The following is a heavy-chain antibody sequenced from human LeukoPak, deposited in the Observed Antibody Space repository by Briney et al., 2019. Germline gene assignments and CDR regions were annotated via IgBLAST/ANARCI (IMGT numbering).Heavy chain of an antibody. CDR3: ARDSHTALFDY. CDR1: GYTFTGYY. V-gene: IGHV1-2*02. J-gene: IGHJ4*02. CDR2: INPNSGGT. D-gene: IGHD5-18*01. Sequence: ASVKVSCKASGYTFTGYYMHWVRQAPGQGLEWMGWINPNSGGTNYAQKFQGRVTMTRDTSTSTVYMELSSLRSEDTAVYYCARDSHTALFDYWGQGTLVTVSS.